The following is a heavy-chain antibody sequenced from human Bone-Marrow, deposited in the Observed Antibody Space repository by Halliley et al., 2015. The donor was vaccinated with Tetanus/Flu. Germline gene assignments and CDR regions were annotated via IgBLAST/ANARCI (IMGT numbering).Heavy chain of an antibody. V-gene: IGHV3-48*03. D-gene: IGHD3-16*01. CDR2: ISTRGDTK. J-gene: IGHJ4*02. Sequence: SLRLSCAASGFTFSSFEMNWVRQAPGKGLEWVAYISTRGDTKYYADSVKGRFIISRDNGDNSVYPQMTALRADDTAFYYCAREGFGRLDYWGQGILVTVSS. CDR3: AREGFGRLDY. CDR1: GFTFSSFE.